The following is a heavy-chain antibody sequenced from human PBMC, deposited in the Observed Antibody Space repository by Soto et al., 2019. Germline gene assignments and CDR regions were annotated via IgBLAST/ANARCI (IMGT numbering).Heavy chain of an antibody. V-gene: IGHV3-7*01. CDR1: GFTFSSYW. Sequence: GGSLRLSCAASGFTFSSYWMSWVRQAPGKGLEWVANIKQDGSEKYYVDSVKGRFTISRDNAKNSLYLQMNSLRAEDTAVYYCARDRSRGCLEWSYWSHNWFDPWGQGTLVTISS. CDR2: IKQDGSEK. J-gene: IGHJ5*02. CDR3: ARDRSRGCLEWSYWSHNWFDP. D-gene: IGHD3-3*01.